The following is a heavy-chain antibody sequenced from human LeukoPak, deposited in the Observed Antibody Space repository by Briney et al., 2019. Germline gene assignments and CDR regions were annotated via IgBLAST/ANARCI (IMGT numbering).Heavy chain of an antibody. CDR1: GFTFSDYY. Sequence: GGSLRLSCAASGFTFSDYYMSWIRQAPGKGLEWVSYISSSGSTIYYADSVKGRFTISRDNAKNTLYLQMNSLRAEDTAVYYCAKPANWGGEYYFDYWGQGTLVTVSS. CDR2: ISSSGSTI. CDR3: AKPANWGGEYYFDY. J-gene: IGHJ4*02. V-gene: IGHV3-11*04. D-gene: IGHD7-27*01.